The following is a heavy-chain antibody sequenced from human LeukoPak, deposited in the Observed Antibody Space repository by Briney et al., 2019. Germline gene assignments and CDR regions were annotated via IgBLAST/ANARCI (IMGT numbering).Heavy chain of an antibody. V-gene: IGHV1-2*02. D-gene: IGHD2-2*01. Sequence: ASVKVSCKASGYTFTGYYMHWVRQAPGQGLEWMGWINPNSGGTNYAQKFQGRVTMTRDTSTSTVYMELSSLRSEDTAVYYCARIGHDLYQTFDFWGNGNLITVSS. CDR2: INPNSGGT. CDR1: GYTFTGYY. CDR3: ARIGHDLYQTFDF. J-gene: IGHJ4*01.